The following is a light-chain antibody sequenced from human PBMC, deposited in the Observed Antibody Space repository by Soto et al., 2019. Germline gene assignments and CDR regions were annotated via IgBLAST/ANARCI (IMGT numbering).Light chain of an antibody. CDR3: QQYGSSPTIT. J-gene: IGKJ5*01. V-gene: IGKV3-20*01. CDR2: VAS. CDR1: QSVDNNY. Sequence: EIVLPQSPGTLSLSPGERAILSCRASQSVDNNYLAWLQQKAGQAPRLLIYVASSRATGSPDRFRGSGSGTDLTFTITILELQDFAVSFCQQYGSSPTITFGQGTRLEIK.